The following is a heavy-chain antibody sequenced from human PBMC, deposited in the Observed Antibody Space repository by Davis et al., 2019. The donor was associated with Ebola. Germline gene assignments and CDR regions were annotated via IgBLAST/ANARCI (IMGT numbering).Heavy chain of an antibody. J-gene: IGHJ4*02. Sequence: SVKVSCKASGYTFTSYYMHWVRQAPGQGLEWMGRINPNSGDTNYAQKFQGRVSMTRDTSISTAYMELSRLKSDDTAVYYCARDIDYGDSRTFDYWGQGTWSPSPQ. CDR1: GYTFTSYY. CDR3: ARDIDYGDSRTFDY. CDR2: INPNSGDT. D-gene: IGHD4-17*01. V-gene: IGHV1-2*06.